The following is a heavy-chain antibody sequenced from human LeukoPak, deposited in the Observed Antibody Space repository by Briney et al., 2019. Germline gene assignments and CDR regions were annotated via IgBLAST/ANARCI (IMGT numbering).Heavy chain of an antibody. CDR1: GGSFSGYY. D-gene: IGHD3-10*01. CDR3: ARMVRYYYGMDV. J-gene: IGHJ6*02. Sequence: PSETLSLTCAVYGGSFSGYYWSWIRQPPGKGLEWIGEINHSGSTNYNPSLKSRVTISVDTSKNQFSLKLSSVTAADTAVYYCARMVRYYYGMDVWGQGTTVTVSS. V-gene: IGHV4-34*01. CDR2: INHSGST.